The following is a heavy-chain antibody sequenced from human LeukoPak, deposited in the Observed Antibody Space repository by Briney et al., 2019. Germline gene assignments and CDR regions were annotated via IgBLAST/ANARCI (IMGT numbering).Heavy chain of an antibody. J-gene: IGHJ4*02. Sequence: GGSLRLSCAASGFTFSSYSMNWVRQAPGKGLEWVSSISSSSSYIYYADSVKGRFTISRDNAKNSLYLQMNSLRAEDTAVYYCARDPSPFYYGSGSYVYWGQGTLVTVSS. V-gene: IGHV3-21*01. CDR1: GFTFSSYS. D-gene: IGHD3-10*01. CDR3: ARDPSPFYYGSGSYVY. CDR2: ISSSSSYI.